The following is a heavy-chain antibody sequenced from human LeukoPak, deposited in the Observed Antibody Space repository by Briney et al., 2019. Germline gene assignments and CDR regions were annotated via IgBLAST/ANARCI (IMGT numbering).Heavy chain of an antibody. D-gene: IGHD3-9*01. Sequence: GGSLRLSCVASGFTFSSYEMNWVRQAPGRGLEWVSSISSGSTYIYYTDSVKGRFTVSRDNAKNSLYLQMNSLRAEDTAVYYCARELTYSDYWGQGALVTVSS. J-gene: IGHJ4*02. V-gene: IGHV3-21*06. CDR2: ISSGSTYI. CDR1: GFTFSSYE. CDR3: ARELTYSDY.